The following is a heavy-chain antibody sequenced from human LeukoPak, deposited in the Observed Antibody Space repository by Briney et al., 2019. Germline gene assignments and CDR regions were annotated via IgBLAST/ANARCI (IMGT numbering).Heavy chain of an antibody. CDR3: ARAFPFDDYGDPDAFDI. V-gene: IGHV4-30-4*08. CDR2: IYYSGST. D-gene: IGHD4-17*01. Sequence: SQSLSLTCTVSGVSMSSGAFYWSWIRQHPGKGLEWIGNIYYSGSTYYNPSLKSRVTISVDRSKNQFSLKLTSVTAADTAVYYCARAFPFDDYGDPDAFDIWGQGTMVTVSS. CDR1: GVSMSSGAFY. J-gene: IGHJ3*02.